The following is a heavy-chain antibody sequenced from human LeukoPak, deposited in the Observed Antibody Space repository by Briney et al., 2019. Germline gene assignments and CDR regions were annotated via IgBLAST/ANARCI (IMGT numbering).Heavy chain of an antibody. Sequence: GGSLRLSCAASGFTFSTYAMNWVRQAPGKGLEWVAFIRYDGSNKYYADSVKGRFTISRDNSKNTLYLQMNSLRAEDTAVYYCAKLARQSIAARPDAFDIWGQGTMVTVSS. V-gene: IGHV3-30*02. D-gene: IGHD6-6*01. CDR3: AKLARQSIAARPDAFDI. CDR1: GFTFSTYA. J-gene: IGHJ3*02. CDR2: IRYDGSNK.